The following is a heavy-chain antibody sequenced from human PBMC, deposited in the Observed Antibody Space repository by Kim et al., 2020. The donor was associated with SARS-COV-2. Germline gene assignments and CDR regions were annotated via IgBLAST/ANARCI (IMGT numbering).Heavy chain of an antibody. CDR2: TYYRSKWYF. D-gene: IGHD5-12*01. CDR3: ARAPSAYDPYDY. Sequence: SQTLSLTCVISGDTISSNTAAWNWIRQSPSRGLEWLGRTYYRSKWYFNYAEFLESRIIIKPDTSNNQFSLQLNSVTPDDTAVYFCARAPSAYDPYDYWGRGTLVTVSS. J-gene: IGHJ4*02. CDR1: GDTISSNTAA. V-gene: IGHV6-1*01.